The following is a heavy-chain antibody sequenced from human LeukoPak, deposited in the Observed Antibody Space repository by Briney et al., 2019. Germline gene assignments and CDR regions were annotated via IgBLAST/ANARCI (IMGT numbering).Heavy chain of an antibody. CDR3: ARHDSFIPY. V-gene: IGHV3-23*01. Sequence: GGSLRLSCAASGFTFNDYAMSWVRQAAGKGLEWVAGISDTGRRTCYTDSVKGRFTISRDDSKKTVSLQMNTLRAEDTAIYFCARHDSFIPYWGQGTLVTVSS. CDR2: ISDTGRRT. CDR1: GFTFNDYA. D-gene: IGHD3-16*02. J-gene: IGHJ4*02.